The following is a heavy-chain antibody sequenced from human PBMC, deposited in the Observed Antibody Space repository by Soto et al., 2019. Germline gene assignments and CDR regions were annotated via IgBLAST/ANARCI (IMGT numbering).Heavy chain of an antibody. CDR1: GGSISSSSYY. CDR3: ASLYGSGSYHYYYYYYGMDV. Sequence: SETLSLTCTVSGGSISSSSYYWGWIRQPPGKGLEWIGSIYYSGSTYYNPSLKSRATISVDTSKNQFSLKLSSVTAADTAVYYCASLYGSGSYHYYYYYYGMDVWGQGTTVTVS. D-gene: IGHD3-10*01. CDR2: IYYSGST. V-gene: IGHV4-39*01. J-gene: IGHJ6*02.